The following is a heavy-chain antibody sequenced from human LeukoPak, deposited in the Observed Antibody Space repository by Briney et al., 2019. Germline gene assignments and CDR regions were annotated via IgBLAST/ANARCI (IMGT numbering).Heavy chain of an antibody. CDR1: GYTFTGYY. CDR2: INPNSGGT. V-gene: IGHV1-2*02. J-gene: IGHJ4*02. Sequence: AASVKVSCKASGYTFTGYYMHWVRQAPGQGLEWMGWINPNSGGTNYAQKFQGRVTMTRDTSISTAYMELSRLRSDDTAVYYCASGYSSGWYGPNLISDFDYWGQGTLVTVSS. CDR3: ASGYSSGWYGPNLISDFDY. D-gene: IGHD6-19*01.